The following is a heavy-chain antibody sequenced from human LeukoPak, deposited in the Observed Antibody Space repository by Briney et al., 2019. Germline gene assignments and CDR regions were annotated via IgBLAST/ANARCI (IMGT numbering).Heavy chain of an antibody. D-gene: IGHD2-8*01. CDR2: IYHSGST. J-gene: IGHJ4*02. V-gene: IGHV4-38-2*02. CDR3: ARHYGVGSGVCYIRY. CDR1: GYSISSGYY. Sequence: KPSETLSLTCTVSGYSISSGYYWGRIRQPPGKGLEWIGSIYHSGSTYYNPSLKSRVTISVDTSKNQFSLKLSSVTAGDTAVYYCARHYGVGSGVCYIRYWGQGTLVTVSS.